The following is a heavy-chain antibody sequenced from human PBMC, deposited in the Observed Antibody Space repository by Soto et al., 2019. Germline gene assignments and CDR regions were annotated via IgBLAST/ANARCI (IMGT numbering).Heavy chain of an antibody. J-gene: IGHJ4*02. V-gene: IGHV1-18*01. CDR3: ARWDGIFGAGGVN. CDR2: INGYNGKT. Sequence: QVQLMQSGAEVRKPGASVKVSCKASGYIFTNYDIGWVRQAPGQGLAWMGLINGYNGKTNYAQKFRGRVSMTTDTSTSTAYMDLRSLTSDDTGVYYCARWDGIFGAGGVNWGQGTLVTVSS. CDR1: GYIFTNYD. D-gene: IGHD3-16*01.